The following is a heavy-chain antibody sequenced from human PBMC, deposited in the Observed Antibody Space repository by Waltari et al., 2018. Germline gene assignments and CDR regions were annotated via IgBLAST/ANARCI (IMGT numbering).Heavy chain of an antibody. V-gene: IGHV4-59*01. J-gene: IGHJ6*03. CDR2: IYYSGST. CDR3: ARGTLTSDYYYYYYMDV. D-gene: IGHD1-1*01. Sequence: QVQLQESGPGLVKPSETLSLTCTVSGGSISSYYWRWTRQPPGKGLEWIGYIYYSGSTNYNPSLKSRVTISVDTSKNQFSLKLSSVTAADTAVYYCARGTLTSDYYYYYYMDVWGKGTTVTVSS. CDR1: GGSISSYY.